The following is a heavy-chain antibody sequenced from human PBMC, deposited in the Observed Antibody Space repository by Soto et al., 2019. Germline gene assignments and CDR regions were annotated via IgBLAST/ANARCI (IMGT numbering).Heavy chain of an antibody. D-gene: IGHD3-9*01. CDR3: ARAGRYFDWLSPQSTDGMDV. Sequence: QVQLQESGPGLVKPSQTLSLACTVSGGSISSGGYYWSWIRQHPGKGLEWIGYIYYSGRTYYNPSLKSRVTISVDTSKNQFSLKLSSVTAADTAVYYCARAGRYFDWLSPQSTDGMDVWGQGTTVTVSS. V-gene: IGHV4-31*03. CDR1: GGSISSGGYY. J-gene: IGHJ6*02. CDR2: IYYSGRT.